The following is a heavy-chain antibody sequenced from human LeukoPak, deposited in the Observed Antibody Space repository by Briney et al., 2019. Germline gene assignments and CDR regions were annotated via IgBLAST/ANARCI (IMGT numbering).Heavy chain of an antibody. J-gene: IGHJ3*02. CDR1: GFTFSSHA. Sequence: GGTLRLSCAASGFTFSSHAMTWVRQAPGKGLEWVSGISGSGGSTFYADSVKGRFTISRDNSKSTLYLQMNSLRAEDTAVYYCAKDGPYYYDSSGPQSDAFDIWGQGTMVAVSS. CDR2: ISGSGGST. D-gene: IGHD3-22*01. CDR3: AKDGPYYYDSSGPQSDAFDI. V-gene: IGHV3-23*01.